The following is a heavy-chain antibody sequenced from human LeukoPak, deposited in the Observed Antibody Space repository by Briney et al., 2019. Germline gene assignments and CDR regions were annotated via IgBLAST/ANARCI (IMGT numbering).Heavy chain of an antibody. J-gene: IGHJ4*02. CDR3: ARVPSKPRRIVVVGRDGYYFDY. Sequence: ASVKVSCKASGYTFTSYDINWVRQATGQGLEWMGWMNPNSGNTGYAQKFQGRVTMTRNTSISTAYMELSSLRSEDTAVYYCARVPSKPRRIVVVGRDGYYFDYWGQGTLVTVSS. CDR2: MNPNSGNT. CDR1: GYTFTSYD. D-gene: IGHD2-15*01. V-gene: IGHV1-8*01.